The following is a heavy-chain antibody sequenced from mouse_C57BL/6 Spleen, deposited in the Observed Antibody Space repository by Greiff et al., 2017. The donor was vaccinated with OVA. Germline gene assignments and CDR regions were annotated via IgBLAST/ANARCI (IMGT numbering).Heavy chain of an antibody. CDR1: GYTFTSYW. CDR3: ARSKTHYYAMDY. D-gene: IGHD2-5*01. CDR2: IDPSDSYT. V-gene: IGHV1-50*01. J-gene: IGHJ4*01. Sequence: QVQLQQSGAELVKPGASVKLSCKASGYTFTSYWMQWVKQRPGQGLEWIGEIDPSDSYTNYNQKFKGKATLTVDTSSSTAYMQLSSLTSEDSAVYYCARSKTHYYAMDYWGQGTSVTVSS.